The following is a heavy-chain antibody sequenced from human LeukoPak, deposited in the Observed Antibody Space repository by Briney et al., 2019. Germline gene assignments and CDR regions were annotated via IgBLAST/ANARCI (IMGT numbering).Heavy chain of an antibody. V-gene: IGHV1-8*01. CDR3: AITHDYGDPHFDY. CDR1: GYTFTSYD. CDR2: MNPNSGNT. J-gene: IGHJ4*02. D-gene: IGHD4-17*01. Sequence: ASVKVSCKASGYTFTSYDINWVLQATGQGLEWMGWMNPNSGNTGYAQKFQGRVTMTRNTSISTAYMELSSLRSEDTAVYYCAITHDYGDPHFDYWGQGTLVTVSS.